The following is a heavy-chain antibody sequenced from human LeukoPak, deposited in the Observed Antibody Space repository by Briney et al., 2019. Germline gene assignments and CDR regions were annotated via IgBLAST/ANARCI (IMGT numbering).Heavy chain of an antibody. J-gene: IGHJ6*03. CDR1: GFIFSNHG. CDR2: ISGSGDIA. D-gene: IGHD3-3*01. Sequence: PGGSLRLSCTASGFIFSNHGMNWVRQAPGKGLEWVSAISGSGDIAYHADSVKGRFTISRDNSKNTLYLQMNSLRAEDTAVYYCAKVRFHYYYYMDVWGKGTTVTVSS. V-gene: IGHV3-23*01. CDR3: AKVRFHYYYYMDV.